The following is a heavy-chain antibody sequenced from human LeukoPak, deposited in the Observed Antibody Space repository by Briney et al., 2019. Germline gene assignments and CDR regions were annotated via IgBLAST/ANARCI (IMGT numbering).Heavy chain of an antibody. CDR1: GFSFNNYW. J-gene: IGHJ4*02. V-gene: IGHV3-7*02. Sequence: GGSLRLSCAVSGFSFNNYWMSWVRQAPGKGLEWVANIKQDGSEKYYVDSVKGRFTISRDNAKNSLYLQMNSLRAEDTAVYYCARAIAVAGPYYFDYWGQGTLVTVSS. CDR2: IKQDGSEK. D-gene: IGHD6-19*01. CDR3: ARAIAVAGPYYFDY.